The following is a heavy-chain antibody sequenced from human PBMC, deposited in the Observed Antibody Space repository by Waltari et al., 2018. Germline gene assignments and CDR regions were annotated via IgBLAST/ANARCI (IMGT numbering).Heavy chain of an antibody. D-gene: IGHD3-10*01. CDR1: GGTFSSYA. CDR3: ARDRSRYYGSGSYPYYGMDV. J-gene: IGHJ6*02. Sequence: QVQLVQSGAEVTKPGSSVKVSCKASGGTFSSYAISWVRPAPGQGLEWMGGIIPIFGTANYAQKFQGRVTITADESTSTAYMELSSLRSEDTAVYYCARDRSRYYGSGSYPYYGMDVWGQGTTVTVSS. V-gene: IGHV1-69*12. CDR2: IIPIFGTA.